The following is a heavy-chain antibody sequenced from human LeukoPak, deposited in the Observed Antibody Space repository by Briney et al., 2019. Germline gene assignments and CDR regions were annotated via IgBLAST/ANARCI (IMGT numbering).Heavy chain of an antibody. J-gene: IGHJ3*02. V-gene: IGHV3-7*01. D-gene: IGHD4-17*01. Sequence: GGSLRLSCAASGFTFSSYLMSWVRQAPGKGLEWVANIKQDGSEKYYVDSVKGRFTISRDNAKNSLYLQMNSLRAEDTAVYYCARDTGDAFDIWGQGTMVTVSS. CDR3: ARDTGDAFDI. CDR1: GFTFSSYL. CDR2: IKQDGSEK.